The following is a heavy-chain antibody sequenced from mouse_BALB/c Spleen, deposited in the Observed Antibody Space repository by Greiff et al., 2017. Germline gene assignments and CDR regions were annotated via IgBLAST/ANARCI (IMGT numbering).Heavy chain of an antibody. D-gene: IGHD1-1*01. CDR1: GFTFSSYA. V-gene: IGHV5-6-5*01. CDR2: ISSGGST. J-gene: IGHJ2*01. CDR3: ASDYYGKGY. Sequence: EVMLVESGGGLVKPGGSLKLSCAASGFTFSSYAMSWVRQTPEKRLEWVASISSGGSTYYPDSVKGRFTISRDNARNILYLQMSSLRSEDTAMYYCASDYYGKGYWGQGTTLTVSS.